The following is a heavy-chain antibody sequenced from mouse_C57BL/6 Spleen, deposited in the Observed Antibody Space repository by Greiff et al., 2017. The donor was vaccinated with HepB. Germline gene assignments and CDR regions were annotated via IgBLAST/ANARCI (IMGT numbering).Heavy chain of an antibody. CDR1: GYTFTDYY. J-gene: IGHJ1*03. V-gene: IGHV1-26*01. CDR2: IKPNNGGT. CDR3: ARSRYCYGSSYGWYFDV. D-gene: IGHD1-1*01. Sequence: EVQLQQSGPELVKPGASVKISCKASGYTFTDYYMNWVKQSHGKSLEWIGDIKPNNGGTSYNQKFKGKATLTVDKSSSTAYMELRSLTSEDSAVYYCARSRYCYGSSYGWYFDVWGTGTTVTVSS.